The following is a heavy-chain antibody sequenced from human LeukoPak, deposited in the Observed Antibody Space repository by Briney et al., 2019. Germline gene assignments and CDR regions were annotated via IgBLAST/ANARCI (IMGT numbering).Heavy chain of an antibody. V-gene: IGHV3-23*01. CDR2: IASSGRNT. D-gene: IGHD5-24*01. Sequence: GGSLRLSCGASGFNFNDGAMTWAREAPGKGLEWGSLIASSGRNTYYTDSVRGRFTISRDNSKKTLSLQMNSLRDEDTPIYYCAKDIQLSAWGLGTMVTVSS. CDR3: AKDIQLSA. J-gene: IGHJ3*01. CDR1: GFNFNDGA.